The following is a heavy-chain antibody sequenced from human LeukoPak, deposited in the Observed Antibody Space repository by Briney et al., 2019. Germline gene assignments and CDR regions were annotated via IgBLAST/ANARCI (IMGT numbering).Heavy chain of an antibody. V-gene: IGHV4-34*01. CDR3: ARANGYSHGGFDY. J-gene: IGHJ4*02. Sequence: SETLSLTCAVYGGSFSGYYWSWIRQPPGKGLEWIGEINHSGSTNYNPSLKSRVTISVDTSKNQFSLKLSSVTAADTAVYYCARANGYSHGGFDYWDQGTLVTVSS. CDR1: GGSFSGYY. CDR2: INHSGST. D-gene: IGHD5-18*01.